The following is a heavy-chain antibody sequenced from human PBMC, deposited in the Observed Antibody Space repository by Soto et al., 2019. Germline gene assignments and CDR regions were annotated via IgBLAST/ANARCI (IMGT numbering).Heavy chain of an antibody. CDR2: IYYSGNT. D-gene: IGHD4-4*01. CDR3: ARHSNRNYGLYYFDY. CDR1: GGSISSSSYY. Sequence: SETLSLTCTVSGGSISSSSYYWGWIRQPPGQGLEWLGYIYYSGNTNYKPSLKSRVTISVDKSKSQLSLKVSSATAADTAVYYCARHSNRNYGLYYFDYWGLGALVTVSS. V-gene: IGHV4-39*01. J-gene: IGHJ4*02.